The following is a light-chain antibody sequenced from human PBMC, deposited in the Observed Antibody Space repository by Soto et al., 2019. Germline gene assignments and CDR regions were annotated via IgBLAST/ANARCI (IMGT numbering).Light chain of an antibody. Sequence: EVVMTQSPDTLSVSPGETATLSCRASQRISSNLAWYQQKPGQAPRLLIYGISTRAAGVPDRFSGSGSGTEFTLTISSLQSEHLAIYYCQQYNNWPPWTFGQGTKVEI. V-gene: IGKV3-15*01. CDR1: QRISSN. CDR3: QQYNNWPPWT. J-gene: IGKJ1*01. CDR2: GIS.